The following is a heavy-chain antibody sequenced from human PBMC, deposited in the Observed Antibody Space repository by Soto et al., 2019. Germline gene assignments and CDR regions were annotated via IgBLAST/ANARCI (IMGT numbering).Heavy chain of an antibody. D-gene: IGHD6-13*01. CDR3: ARGGASSSWYGYYFDH. CDR2: IYSGGST. Sequence: EVQLVEPGGGLVQPGGSLRLSCAASGFTVSSNYMSWVRQAPGKGLEWVSVIYSGGSTYYADFVKGRFTISRDNSKNTLYVQMNSLRAEDTAVYYCARGGASSSWYGYYFDHWGQGTLVIVSS. J-gene: IGHJ4*02. CDR1: GFTVSSNY. V-gene: IGHV3-66*01.